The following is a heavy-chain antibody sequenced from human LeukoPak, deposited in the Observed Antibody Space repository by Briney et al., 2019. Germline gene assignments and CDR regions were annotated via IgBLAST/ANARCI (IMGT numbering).Heavy chain of an antibody. D-gene: IGHD3-3*01. CDR2: IYSGGST. Sequence: GGSLRLSCAASGFTVSSNYMSWVRQAPGKGLEWVSVIYSGGSTYYADSVKGRFTISRDNSKNTLYLQMNSLRAEDTAVYYCAKSSEGYYDFWSGYLWWGQGTLVTVSS. J-gene: IGHJ4*02. CDR1: GFTVSSNY. V-gene: IGHV3-53*05. CDR3: AKSSEGYYDFWSGYLW.